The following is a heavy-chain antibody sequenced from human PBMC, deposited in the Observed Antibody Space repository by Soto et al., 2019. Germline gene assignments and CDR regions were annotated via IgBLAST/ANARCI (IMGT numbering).Heavy chain of an antibody. CDR3: EKDRYCSSTSCYAGYY. D-gene: IGHD2-2*01. CDR2: ISGSGGST. V-gene: IGHV3-23*01. J-gene: IGHJ4*02. Sequence: GGSLRLSCAASGFPFSSYAMSWLRQAPGKGLEWVSGISGSGGSTSVADSVKGRFTISRDNSKNTLYLQMNSLRAEDTAVYYCEKDRYCSSTSCYAGYYWGQGTLVTVSS. CDR1: GFPFSSYA.